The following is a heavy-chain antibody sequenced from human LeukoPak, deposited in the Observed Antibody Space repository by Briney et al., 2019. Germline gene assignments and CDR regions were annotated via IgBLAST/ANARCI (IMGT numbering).Heavy chain of an antibody. Sequence: SETLSLTCTVSGGSISSYYWSWIRQPPGKGLEWIGYIYYSGSTNYNPSLKSRVTISVDTSKNQFSLKLSSVTAADTAVYYCATLTYSISRRFDYWGQGTLVTVYS. CDR2: IYYSGST. V-gene: IGHV4-59*01. CDR3: ATLTYSISRRFDY. J-gene: IGHJ4*02. CDR1: GGSISSYY. D-gene: IGHD6-6*01.